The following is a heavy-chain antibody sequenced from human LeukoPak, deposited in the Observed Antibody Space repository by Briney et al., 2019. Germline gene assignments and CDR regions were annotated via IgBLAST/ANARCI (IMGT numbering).Heavy chain of an antibody. D-gene: IGHD3-10*01. Sequence: ASVKVSCKASGYTFTSYYMHWVRQAPGQGLEWMGIINPSGGSTSYAQKFQGRVTMTRDTSTSTVYMELSSLRSEDTAVYYCARGETGYYYGSGRLILNWFDPWGQGTLVTVSS. CDR2: INPSGGST. CDR3: ARGETGYYYGSGRLILNWFDP. CDR1: GYTFTSYY. J-gene: IGHJ5*02. V-gene: IGHV1-46*01.